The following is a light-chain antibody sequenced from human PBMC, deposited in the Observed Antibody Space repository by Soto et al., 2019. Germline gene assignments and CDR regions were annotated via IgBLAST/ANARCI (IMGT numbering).Light chain of an antibody. CDR2: DAS. Sequence: EIVLTQSPATLSLSPGERATLSCRASQSVSSYLAWYQQKPGQAPRLLIYDASNRATGIPARFSGSGSGTDFTLTISSLEPEDFAVYYCQQRSNWRFTFGPGTKLDIK. J-gene: IGKJ3*01. V-gene: IGKV3-11*01. CDR1: QSVSSY. CDR3: QQRSNWRFT.